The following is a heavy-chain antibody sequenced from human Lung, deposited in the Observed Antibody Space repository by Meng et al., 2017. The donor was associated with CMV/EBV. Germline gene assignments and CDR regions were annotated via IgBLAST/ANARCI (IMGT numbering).Heavy chain of an antibody. J-gene: IGHJ4*02. CDR1: GFNFNNYW. D-gene: IGHD5-24*01. CDR3: ARDPRGDGGVTFDY. V-gene: IGHV3-7*01. Sequence: GEXXKISCVGSGFNFNNYWMNWVRQAPGKGLEWVANINEDGSETYYLDSVKGRFTISRDNAKNSLFLQMNSLRADDTAVYYCARDPRGDGGVTFDYWGQGIXVNGAS. CDR2: INEDGSET.